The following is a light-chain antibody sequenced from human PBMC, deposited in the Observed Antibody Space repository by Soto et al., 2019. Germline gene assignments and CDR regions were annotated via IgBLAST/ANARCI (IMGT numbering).Light chain of an antibody. CDR1: QSLSSSY. J-gene: IGKJ5*01. CDR3: QQRSNFGGGIT. CDR2: DAS. V-gene: IGKV3D-20*02. Sequence: EIVLTQSPGTLSLSPGERATLSCRASQSLSSSYLVWYQQKPGQAPRLLIYDASNRATGIPARFSGSGSGTDFTLTISSLEPEDFAVYYCQQRSNFGGGITFGQGTRLEIK.